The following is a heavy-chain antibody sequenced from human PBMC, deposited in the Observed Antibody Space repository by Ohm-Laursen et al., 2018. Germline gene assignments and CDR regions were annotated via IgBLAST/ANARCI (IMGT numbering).Heavy chain of an antibody. J-gene: IGHJ4*02. CDR2: ISGTGSNT. V-gene: IGHV3-23*01. CDR1: GLTFDSET. CDR3: AKGLEYYYGSGSFD. Sequence: SLRLSCAASGLTFDSETMTWVRQAPGKGLEWVSGISGTGSNTFYADSVKGRFITSRDNSKNTVFLQMNSLRAEDTAVYYCAKGLEYYYGSGSFDWGQGTLVTVTS. D-gene: IGHD3-10*01.